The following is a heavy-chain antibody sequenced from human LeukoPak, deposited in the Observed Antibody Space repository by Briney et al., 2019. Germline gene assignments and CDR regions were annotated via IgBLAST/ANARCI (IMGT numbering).Heavy chain of an antibody. CDR3: AREREYCSSTSCLTYYYYGMDV. D-gene: IGHD2-2*01. CDR1: GGSFSGYY. J-gene: IGHJ6*02. Sequence: PSETLSLTCAVYGGSFSGYYWSWIRQPPGKGLEWIGEINHSGSTNYNPSLKSRVTISVDTSKNQFSLKLSSVTAADTAVYYCAREREYCSSTSCLTYYYYGMDVWGQGTTVTVSS. V-gene: IGHV4-34*01. CDR2: INHSGST.